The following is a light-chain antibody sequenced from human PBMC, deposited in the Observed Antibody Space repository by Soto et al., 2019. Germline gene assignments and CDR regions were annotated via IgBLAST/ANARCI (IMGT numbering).Light chain of an antibody. Sequence: EVVMTQSPATLSVSPGEGVTLSCRASQYINTRFAWYQHRPGQAPRLLIYQTSIRAAGNPARFSASGSGTDFTLPISDVQPEDFALYYCHQRQSWPRTFGQGTKVDI. CDR2: QTS. J-gene: IGKJ1*01. V-gene: IGKV3D-15*03. CDR3: HQRQSWPRT. CDR1: QYINTR.